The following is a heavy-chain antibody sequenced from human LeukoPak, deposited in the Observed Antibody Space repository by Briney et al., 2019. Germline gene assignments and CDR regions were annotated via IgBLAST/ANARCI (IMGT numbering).Heavy chain of an antibody. CDR1: GFTFSSYS. D-gene: IGHD3-10*01. J-gene: IGHJ5*02. V-gene: IGHV3-48*02. CDR3: ARGAMVRGGNWFDP. CDR2: ISSSSSTI. Sequence: GGSLRLSCAASGFTFSSYSMNWVRQAPGKGLEWVSYISSSSSTIYYADSVKGRFTISRDNAKNSLYLQMNSRRDEDTAVYYCARGAMVRGGNWFDPWGQGTLVTVSS.